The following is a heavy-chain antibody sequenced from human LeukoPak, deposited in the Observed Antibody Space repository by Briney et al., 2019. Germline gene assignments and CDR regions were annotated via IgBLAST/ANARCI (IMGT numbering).Heavy chain of an antibody. J-gene: IGHJ4*02. Sequence: GSLRLSCAASAFTFSSCWMHWVRQTPGKGLVWVSRINNDGSGTSYADSVKDRFTISRDNAKNTLYLQMNSLRAEDTAVYYCARAHGGSGSYYLFDYWGQGTLVTVSS. D-gene: IGHD3-10*01. CDR2: INNDGSGT. V-gene: IGHV3-74*01. CDR1: AFTFSSCW. CDR3: ARAHGGSGSYYLFDY.